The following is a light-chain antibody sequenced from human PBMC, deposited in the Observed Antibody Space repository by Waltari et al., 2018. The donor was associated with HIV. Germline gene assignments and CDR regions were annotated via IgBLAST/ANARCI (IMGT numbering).Light chain of an antibody. J-gene: IGKJ2*01. V-gene: IGKV1-12*01. CDR2: SAS. CDR3: QQAYSLPYT. Sequence: DIQMTQSPSSVSASVGDRVTLTCRASQGVTSVVAWYQIQPRRAPKLRIYSASSLQSGVPARFSGGGSGTDFSLTISGLQPDDFATYICQQAYSLPYTFGQGTRVEIK. CDR1: QGVTSV.